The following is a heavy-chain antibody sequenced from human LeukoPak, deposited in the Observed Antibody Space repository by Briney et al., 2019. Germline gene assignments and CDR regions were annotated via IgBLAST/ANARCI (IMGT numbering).Heavy chain of an antibody. D-gene: IGHD2-21*02. CDR2: IFSDGST. CDR3: ARVMTAITNWFDP. Sequence: GGSLRLSCAASGFTFSSYAMSWVRQAPGMGLEWVSVIFSDGSTYYADSVKGRFTISRDNSKNTLYLQMNNVRAEDTAVYYCARVMTAITNWFDPWGQGTLVTVSS. V-gene: IGHV3-66*01. CDR1: GFTFSSYA. J-gene: IGHJ5*02.